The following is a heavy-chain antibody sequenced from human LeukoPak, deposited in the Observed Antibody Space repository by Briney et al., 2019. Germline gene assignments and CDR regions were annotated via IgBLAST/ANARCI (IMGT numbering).Heavy chain of an antibody. D-gene: IGHD2-2*01. CDR2: IIPIFGTA. J-gene: IGHJ6*03. V-gene: IGHV1-69*06. CDR1: GGTFSSYA. CDR3: ARDRCSSTSCYLGRVHTFTNYYYYMDV. Sequence: GASVKVSCKASGGTFSSYAISWVRQAPGQGLEWMGGIIPIFGTANYAQKFQGRVTITADKSTSTAYMELSSLRSEDTAVYYCARDRCSSTSCYLGRVHTFTNYYYYMDVWGKGTTVTVSS.